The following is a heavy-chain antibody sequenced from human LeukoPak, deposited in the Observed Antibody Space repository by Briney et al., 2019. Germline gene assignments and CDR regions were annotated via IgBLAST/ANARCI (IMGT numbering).Heavy chain of an antibody. CDR2: IRDSGAST. CDR1: GFTFLTYA. D-gene: IGHD6-19*01. Sequence: PGGSLRLSCAASGFTFLTYAISWVRQAPGKGLQWVSVIRDSGASTYYADSVKGRFTISRDNSKNTLYLQMNSLRAEDTAVYYCAKAGRSGWYPGWPFDIWGQRTMVTVSS. CDR3: AKAGRSGWYPGWPFDI. V-gene: IGHV3-23*01. J-gene: IGHJ3*02.